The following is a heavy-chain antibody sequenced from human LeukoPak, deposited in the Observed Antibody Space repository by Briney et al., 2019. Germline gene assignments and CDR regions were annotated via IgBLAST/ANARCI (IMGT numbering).Heavy chain of an antibody. CDR1: GYTFTGYY. CDR3: ARGHYYDSSGYPGD. D-gene: IGHD3-22*01. CDR2: INPNSGGT. Sequence: ASVKVSCKASGYTFTGYYMHWVRQAPGQGLEWMGWINPNSGGTNYAQKFQGRVTMTRDTSISTAYMELRSLRSDDTAVYYCARGHYYDSSGYPGDWGQGTLVTVSS. J-gene: IGHJ4*02. V-gene: IGHV1-2*02.